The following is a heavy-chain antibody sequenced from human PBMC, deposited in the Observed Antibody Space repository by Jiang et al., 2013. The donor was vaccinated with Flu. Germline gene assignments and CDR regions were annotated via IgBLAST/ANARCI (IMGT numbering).Heavy chain of an antibody. CDR3: ARAGYYYGSGSYYFDY. J-gene: IGHJ4*02. D-gene: IGHD3-10*01. V-gene: IGHV1-2*04. CDR2: INPNSGGT. Sequence: GADGEEAVGASVKVSCKASGYTFTGYYMHWVRQAPGQGLEWMGWINPNSGGTNYAQKFQGWVTMTRDTSISTAYMELSRLRSDDTAVYYCARAGYYYGSGSYYFDYWGQGTLVTVSS. CDR1: GYTFTGYY.